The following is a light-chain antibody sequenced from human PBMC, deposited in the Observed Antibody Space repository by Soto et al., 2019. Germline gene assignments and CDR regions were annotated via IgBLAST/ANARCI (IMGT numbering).Light chain of an antibody. CDR1: QSISNNY. Sequence: EIVLTQSPGTLSLSPGERATLSCRASQSISNNYFAWYQQKLGQAPGLLIYDASTRATGIPDRISGSGSGTDFTLTISRLEPEDFAVYYCQQYAASPRTFGQGTKLEIK. V-gene: IGKV3-20*01. J-gene: IGKJ2*01. CDR3: QQYAASPRT. CDR2: DAS.